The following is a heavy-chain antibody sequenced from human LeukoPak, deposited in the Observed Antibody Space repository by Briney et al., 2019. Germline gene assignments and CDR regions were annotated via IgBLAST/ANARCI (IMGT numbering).Heavy chain of an antibody. J-gene: IGHJ5*02. Sequence: GASVKVSCKASGYTFTGYYMHWVRQAPGQGLEWMGWMHPNSGDTDYAQKFQGRVTMTRDTSINTVYMELSSLRSEDTAVYYCTRGPRNDPWGQGTLVTVSS. CDR3: TRGPRNDP. CDR1: GYTFTGYY. D-gene: IGHD1-14*01. V-gene: IGHV1-2*02. CDR2: MHPNSGDT.